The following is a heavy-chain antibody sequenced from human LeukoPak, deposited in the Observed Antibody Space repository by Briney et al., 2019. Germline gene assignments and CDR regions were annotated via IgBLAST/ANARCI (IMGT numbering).Heavy chain of an antibody. CDR1: GASISSSSYY. CDR2: IYYSGST. CDR3: ATLYYYDSSGYYYIDY. D-gene: IGHD3-22*01. J-gene: IGHJ4*02. V-gene: IGHV4-39*01. Sequence: PSETLSLTCTVSGASISSSSYYWGWIRQPPGKGLEWIGSIYYSGSTYYNPSLKSRVTISIDTSKKQFSLKLSSVTAADTAVYYCATLYYYDSSGYYYIDYWGQGTLVTVSS.